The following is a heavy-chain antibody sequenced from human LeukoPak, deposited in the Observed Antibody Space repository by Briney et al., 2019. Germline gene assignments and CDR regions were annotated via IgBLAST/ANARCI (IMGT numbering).Heavy chain of an antibody. Sequence: GGSLRLSCAASGFTFSNSAMTWVRQAPGKGLEWVSAISGSGDKIHYADSVKGRFTISRDNSKNTLYLQMNTLRVEDTAIYYCAKDWSCDYWGQGTLITVSS. CDR3: AKDWSCDY. J-gene: IGHJ4*02. D-gene: IGHD1-26*01. CDR1: GFTFSNSA. CDR2: ISGSGDKI. V-gene: IGHV3-23*01.